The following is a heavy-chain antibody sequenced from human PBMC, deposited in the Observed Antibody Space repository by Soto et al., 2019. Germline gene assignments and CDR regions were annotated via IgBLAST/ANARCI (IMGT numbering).Heavy chain of an antibody. CDR3: VRDDQWDFDV. D-gene: IGHD1-26*01. J-gene: IGHJ3*01. Sequence: EVQLVESGGGPVQPRKSLRISCAASGFTFSRYAMNWVRQAPGKGLEWVSYISVGGGSIFYSDSVKGRFTISRDDAQNSVYLQMNSLRDEDTALYFCVRDDQWDFDVWGQGTMVIVSS. CDR2: ISVGGGSI. CDR1: GFTFSRYA. V-gene: IGHV3-48*02.